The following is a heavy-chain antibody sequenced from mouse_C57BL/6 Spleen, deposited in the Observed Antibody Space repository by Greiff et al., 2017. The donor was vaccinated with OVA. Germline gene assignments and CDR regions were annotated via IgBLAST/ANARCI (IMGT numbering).Heavy chain of an antibody. CDR3: ARRYGSSYADY. CDR1: GYTFTSYW. CDR2: IDPSDSYT. V-gene: IGHV1-59*01. D-gene: IGHD1-1*01. Sequence: VQLQQPGAELVRPGTSVKLSCKASGYTFTSYWMHWVKQRPGQGLEWIGVIDPSDSYTNYNQKFKGKATLTVDTSSSTAYMQLSSLTSEDSAVYYCARRYGSSYADYWGKGTTLTVSS. J-gene: IGHJ2*01.